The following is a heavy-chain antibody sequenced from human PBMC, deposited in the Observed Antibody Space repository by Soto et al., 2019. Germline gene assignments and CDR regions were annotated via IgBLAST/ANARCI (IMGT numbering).Heavy chain of an antibody. V-gene: IGHV4-34*01. Sequence: LSLTCAVYGGSLSGYYWSWIRQPPGKGLEWIGEINHSGSTNYNPSLKSRVTISVDTSKNQFSLKLSSVTAADTAVYYCARVNGRITIFGVVILRFNWFDPWGQGTLVTVSS. CDR3: ARVNGRITIFGVVILRFNWFDP. J-gene: IGHJ5*02. D-gene: IGHD3-3*01. CDR1: GGSLSGYY. CDR2: INHSGST.